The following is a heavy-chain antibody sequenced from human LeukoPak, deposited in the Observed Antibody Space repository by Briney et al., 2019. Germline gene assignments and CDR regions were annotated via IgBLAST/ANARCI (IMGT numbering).Heavy chain of an antibody. CDR1: GGSISSGGYY. J-gene: IGHJ4*02. CDR2: IYYSGST. CDR3: ARGPDDSSGYSPTFDY. Sequence: PSQTLSLTCTVSGGSISSGGYYWSWIRQHPGKGLEWIGYIYYSGSTYYNPSLKSRVTISVDTSKNQFSLKLSSVTAADTAVYYCARGPDDSSGYSPTFDYWGQGTLVTVSS. D-gene: IGHD3-22*01. V-gene: IGHV4-31*03.